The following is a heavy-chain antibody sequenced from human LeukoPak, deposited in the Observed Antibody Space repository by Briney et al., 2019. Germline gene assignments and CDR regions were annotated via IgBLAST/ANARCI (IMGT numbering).Heavy chain of an antibody. V-gene: IGHV3-7*01. CDR3: AREYFKDY. D-gene: IGHD2/OR15-2a*01. CDR2: IKHDGSAK. Sequence: PGGSLRLSCAASGFTFSSYWMSWVRQAPGKGLEWVAYIKHDGSAKNYVDSVKGRFTISRDNAKNSLYLQMSSLRAEDTAMYYCAREYFKDYWGQGTLVTVSS. J-gene: IGHJ4*02. CDR1: GFTFSSYW.